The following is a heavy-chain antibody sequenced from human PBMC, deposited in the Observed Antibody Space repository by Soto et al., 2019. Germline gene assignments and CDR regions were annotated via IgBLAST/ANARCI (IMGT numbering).Heavy chain of an antibody. D-gene: IGHD1-26*01. CDR1: GFTFSSYG. Sequence: PGGSLRLSCAASGFTFSSYGMHWVRQAPGKGLEWVAVISYDGSNKYYADSVKGRFTISRDNSKNTLYLQMNSLRAEDTAVYYCAKDKVGAARYLDYWGRGTLVTVSS. V-gene: IGHV3-30*18. CDR3: AKDKVGAARYLDY. CDR2: ISYDGSNK. J-gene: IGHJ4*02.